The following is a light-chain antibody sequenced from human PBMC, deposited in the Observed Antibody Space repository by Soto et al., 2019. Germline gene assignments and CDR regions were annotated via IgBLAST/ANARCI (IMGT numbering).Light chain of an antibody. CDR3: CSYTTSNTRQLV. J-gene: IGLJ1*01. Sequence: QSALTQPASVSGSPGQSITISCTGTSSDVGGYNYVSWYHQHPGKAPKFMIYDVSNRPSGVSNRFSGSKSGNTASLTISGLQAEDEADYYCCSYTTSNTRQLVFGTGTKLTVL. V-gene: IGLV2-14*01. CDR1: SSDVGGYNY. CDR2: DVS.